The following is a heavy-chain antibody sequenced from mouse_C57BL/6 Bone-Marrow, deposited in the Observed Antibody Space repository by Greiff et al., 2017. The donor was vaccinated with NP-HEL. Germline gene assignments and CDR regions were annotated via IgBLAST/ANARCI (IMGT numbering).Heavy chain of an antibody. Sequence: EVKLVESGGGLVKPGGSLKLSCAASGFTFSDYGMHWVRQAPEKGLEWVAYISSGSSTIYYADTVKGRFTISRDNAKNTLFLQMTSLSAEDTAMYYCARRGGYYGSRGWYFDVWGTGTTVTVSS. V-gene: IGHV5-17*01. CDR3: ARRGGYYGSRGWYFDV. J-gene: IGHJ1*03. CDR1: GFTFSDYG. CDR2: ISSGSSTI. D-gene: IGHD1-1*01.